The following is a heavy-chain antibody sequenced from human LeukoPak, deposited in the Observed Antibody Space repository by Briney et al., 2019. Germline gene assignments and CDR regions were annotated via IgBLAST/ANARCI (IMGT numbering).Heavy chain of an antibody. CDR2: INADGSTT. CDR3: IVVVEPPDSDGFDV. Sequence: GGSLRLSCAASGFTFGNSWVHGVRHAPGKELVWVSLINADGSTTSYADSVKGRFTISRDNARNTLSLEMNSLTIEDTAVYYCIVVVEPPDSDGFDVWGQGTMITVSS. CDR1: GFTFGNSW. V-gene: IGHV3-74*01. J-gene: IGHJ3*01. D-gene: IGHD1-14*01.